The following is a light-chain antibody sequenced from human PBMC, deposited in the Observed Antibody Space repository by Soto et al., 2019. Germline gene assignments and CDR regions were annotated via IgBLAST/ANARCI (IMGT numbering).Light chain of an antibody. Sequence: EIVLTQSPGTLSLSPGDGASLSCGASQSVSNNYLAWYQQKPGQAPRLLVYGASTRATGIPDRFSGSGSGTAFILSISGLEPEDFDVYYCQQYAAPPVTFGQGTRLEI. CDR3: QQYAAPPVT. CDR2: GAS. J-gene: IGKJ5*01. V-gene: IGKV3-20*01. CDR1: QSVSNNY.